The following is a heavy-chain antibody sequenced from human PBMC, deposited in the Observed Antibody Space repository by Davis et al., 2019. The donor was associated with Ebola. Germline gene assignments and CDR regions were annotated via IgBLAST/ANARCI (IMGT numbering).Heavy chain of an antibody. D-gene: IGHD3-3*01. CDR3: ARGGGSFEVVIPFHY. CDR2: INPSGGST. J-gene: IGHJ4*02. CDR1: GYTFTSYY. Sequence: ASVKVSCKASGYTFTSYYMHWVRQAPGQGLEWMGIINPSGGSTSYAQKFQGRVTMTRDTSTSTVYMELSSLRSEDTAVYYCARGGGSFEVVIPFHYWGQGTLVTVSS. V-gene: IGHV1-46*01.